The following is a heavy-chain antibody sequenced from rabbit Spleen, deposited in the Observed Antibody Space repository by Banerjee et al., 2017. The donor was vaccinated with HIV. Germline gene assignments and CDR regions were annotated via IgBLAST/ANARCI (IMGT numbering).Heavy chain of an antibody. CDR3: ARIPGSTYYYGIDL. D-gene: IGHD4-2*01. CDR1: GFSFSSGYY. J-gene: IGHJ6*01. Sequence: QSLEESGGDLVKPGASLTLTCTASGFSFSSGYYVCWVRQAPGKGLEWIGCIYAGSGSTYYASWPKGRFTISKTSSTTVTLQMTSLTAADTATYFCARIPGSTYYYGIDLWGPGTLVTVS. CDR2: IYAGSGST. V-gene: IGHV1S40*01.